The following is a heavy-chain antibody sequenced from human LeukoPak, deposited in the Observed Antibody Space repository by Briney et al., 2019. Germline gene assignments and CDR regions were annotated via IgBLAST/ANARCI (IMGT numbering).Heavy chain of an antibody. CDR2: IKQDGSET. V-gene: IGHV3-7*02. CDR1: GFTFSSNW. J-gene: IGHJ4*02. Sequence: SGGSLRLSCAASGFTFSSNWMGWVRQAPGKGLEWVANIKQDGSETYYVDSVRGRFTISRDNAKNSLYLQMSSLRAEDTAVYYCAKWGYRSGWPYFDYWGQGTLVTVSS. CDR3: AKWGYRSGWPYFDY. D-gene: IGHD6-19*01.